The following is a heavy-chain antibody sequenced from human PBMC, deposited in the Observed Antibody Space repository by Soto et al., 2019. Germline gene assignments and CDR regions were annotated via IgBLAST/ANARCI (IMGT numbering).Heavy chain of an antibody. CDR3: AKDQFSSRATAINPFNWFDP. CDR1: GFTFSSYA. Sequence: GGSLRLSCAASGFTFSSYAMSWVRQAPGKGLEWVSAISGSGGSTYYADSVKGRFTISRDNSKNTLYLQMNSLKAEDTAVYYCAKDQFSSRATAINPFNWFDPWGQGTLVTVSS. D-gene: IGHD2-2*02. V-gene: IGHV3-23*01. CDR2: ISGSGGST. J-gene: IGHJ5*02.